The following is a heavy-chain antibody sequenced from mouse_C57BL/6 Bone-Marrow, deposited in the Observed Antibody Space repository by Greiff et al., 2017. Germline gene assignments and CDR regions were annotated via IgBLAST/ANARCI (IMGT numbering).Heavy chain of an antibody. CDR2: IYPRRGNT. D-gene: IGHD2-5*01. J-gene: IGHJ3*01. Sequence: QVQLQQSGAELARPGASVKLSCKASGYTFTSYGISWVKQRTGQGLEWIGEIYPRRGNTYYNEKFKGKATLTADKSSSTAYMELRSLTSEDSAVYFCARSGYSNSFAYWGQGTLVTVSA. CDR3: ARSGYSNSFAY. V-gene: IGHV1-81*01. CDR1: GYTFTSYG.